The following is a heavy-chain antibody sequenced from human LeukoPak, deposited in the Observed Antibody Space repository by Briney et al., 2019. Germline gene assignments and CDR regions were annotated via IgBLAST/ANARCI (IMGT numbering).Heavy chain of an antibody. D-gene: IGHD2-15*01. V-gene: IGHV1-18*01. Sequence: GASVKVSCKASGYNFIIYGLTWVRQAPGHGLEWMGWINNNNGDTNYAQKIQDRVTMITDTSTSTAYMELRSLRYDDPAVYYCARYPRYCGSGGCMGFDHWGQGTLVTVSS. CDR2: INNNNGDT. J-gene: IGHJ4*02. CDR1: GYNFIIYG. CDR3: ARYPRYCGSGGCMGFDH.